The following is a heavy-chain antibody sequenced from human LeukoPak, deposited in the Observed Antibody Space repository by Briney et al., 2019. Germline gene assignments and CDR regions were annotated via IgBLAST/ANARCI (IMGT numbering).Heavy chain of an antibody. V-gene: IGHV3-30*04. CDR3: ARVKSSIYGMDV. J-gene: IGHJ6*02. Sequence: PGWSLRLSCAASGFTFSIYAMHVVRQAPGKGLERVAVISDDGSNKYYADSVKGRFTIARDNSKNTLYLQMNSLRAEDTAVYYCARVKSSIYGMDVWGQGTTVTVSS. CDR2: ISDDGSNK. CDR1: GFTFSIYA. D-gene: IGHD2-2*01.